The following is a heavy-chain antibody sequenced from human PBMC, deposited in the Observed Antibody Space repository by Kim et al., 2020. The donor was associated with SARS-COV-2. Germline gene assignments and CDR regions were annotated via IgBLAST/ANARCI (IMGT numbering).Heavy chain of an antibody. CDR3: ASPNGGSGYSYGTPSNYYGMDV. CDR1: GFTFSSYA. D-gene: IGHD5-18*01. J-gene: IGHJ6*02. CDR2: ISYDGSNK. V-gene: IGHV3-30*04. Sequence: GGSLRLSCAASGFTFSSYAMHWVRQAPGKGLEWVAVISYDGSNKYYADSVKGRFTISRDNSKNTLYLQMNSLRAEDTAVYYCASPNGGSGYSYGTPSNYYGMDVWGQGTTVTVSS.